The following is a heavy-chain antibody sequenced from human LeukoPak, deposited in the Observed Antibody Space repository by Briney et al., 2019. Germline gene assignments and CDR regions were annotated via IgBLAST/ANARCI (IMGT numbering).Heavy chain of an antibody. CDR1: GFTFSSYE. J-gene: IGHJ3*02. V-gene: IGHV3-48*03. Sequence: PGGSLRLSCAASGFTFSSYEMNWVRQAPGKGLEWVSYISSSGSTIYYADSVKGRFTISRDNAKNSLYLQMNSLRAEDTAVYYCARGRQLWSFSAFDIWGQGTMVTVSS. CDR3: ARGRQLWSFSAFDI. D-gene: IGHD5-18*01. CDR2: ISSSGSTI.